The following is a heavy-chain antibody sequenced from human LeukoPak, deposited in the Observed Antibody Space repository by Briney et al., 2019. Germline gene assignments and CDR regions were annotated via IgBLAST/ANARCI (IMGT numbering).Heavy chain of an antibody. V-gene: IGHV3-11*05. CDR3: AKDHPAVAAYYYYGMDV. Sequence: GGSLRLSCAASGFTFSDYYMSWIRQAPGKGLEWVSYISGSSSYTNYADSVKGRFTISRDNAKNSLYLQMNSLRAEDTAVYYCAKDHPAVAAYYYYGMDVWGQGTTVTVSS. D-gene: IGHD6-19*01. CDR1: GFTFSDYY. CDR2: ISGSSSYT. J-gene: IGHJ6*02.